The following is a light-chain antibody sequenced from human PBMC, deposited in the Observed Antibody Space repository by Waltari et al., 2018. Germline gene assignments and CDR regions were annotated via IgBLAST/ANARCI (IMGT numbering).Light chain of an antibody. Sequence: DVVMSQSPIFLPVTLEQPASISSRSSPSLVHSDGNTYLSWFQQRPGQSPRRLIYKVSNRDSGVPDRFSGSGSGTDFTLKISRVEAEDVGVYYCMQGTHWPPWTFGQGTKVEIQ. J-gene: IGKJ1*01. CDR3: MQGTHWPPWT. CDR2: KVS. V-gene: IGKV2-30*02. CDR1: PSLVHSDGNTY.